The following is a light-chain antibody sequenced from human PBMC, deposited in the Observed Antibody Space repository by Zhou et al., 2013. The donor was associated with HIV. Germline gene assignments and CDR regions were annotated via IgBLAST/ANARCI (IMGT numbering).Light chain of an antibody. CDR3: QHYNGASRM. CDR2: KAS. J-gene: IGKJ1*01. Sequence: DIQMTQSPSTLSASVGDRVTITCRASQSISSWLAWYQQKPRQAPKGSVIYKASNLESGVPSRFSGSGSGTEFTLTISSLQPDDFATYYCQHYNGASRMFGQGTKVEI. V-gene: IGKV1-5*03. CDR1: QSISSW.